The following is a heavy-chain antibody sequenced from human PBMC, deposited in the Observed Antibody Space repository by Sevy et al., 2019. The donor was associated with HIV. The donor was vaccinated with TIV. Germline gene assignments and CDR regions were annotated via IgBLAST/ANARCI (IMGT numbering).Heavy chain of an antibody. V-gene: IGHV4-61*01. CDR3: ARGVQPECYNWNDGGDCYFDY. CDR1: GGSVSSGSYY. CDR2: IYYSGST. D-gene: IGHD1-20*01. J-gene: IGHJ4*02. Sequence: SETLSLTCTVSGGSVSSGSYYWSWIRQPPGKGLEWIGYIYYSGSTNYNPSLKSRVTISVATAKNQFSLKLSSVSAADTAVYYCARGVQPECYNWNDGGDCYFDYWGQGTLVTVSS.